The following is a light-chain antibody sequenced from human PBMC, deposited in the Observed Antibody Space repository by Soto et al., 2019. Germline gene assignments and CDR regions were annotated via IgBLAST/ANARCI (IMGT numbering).Light chain of an antibody. J-gene: IGKJ2*01. CDR1: QIISSF. Sequence: DIQMTQSPSSLSASVGDRVTITCRASQIISSFLNWYQQEPGKDPKLLIYGASSLQRGVPSRFSGGGYGTDFTLTIGSLQPEDFATYYFQQSYSTPYPFGQGPELEI. CDR3: QQSYSTPYP. CDR2: GAS. V-gene: IGKV1-39*01.